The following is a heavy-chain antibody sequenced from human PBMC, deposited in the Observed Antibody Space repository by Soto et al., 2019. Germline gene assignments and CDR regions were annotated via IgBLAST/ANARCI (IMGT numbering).Heavy chain of an antibody. CDR2: ISGSGGST. D-gene: IGHD2-2*01. V-gene: IGHV3-23*01. CDR1: GFTFSSYA. Sequence: GGSLRLSCAASGFTFSSYAMSWVRQAPGKGLEWVSAISGSGGSTYYADSVKGRFTISRDNSKNTLYLQMNSLRAEDTAVYYCATSDCSSTSCYRYYYYYGMDVWGQGTTVTVSS. J-gene: IGHJ6*02. CDR3: ATSDCSSTSCYRYYYYYGMDV.